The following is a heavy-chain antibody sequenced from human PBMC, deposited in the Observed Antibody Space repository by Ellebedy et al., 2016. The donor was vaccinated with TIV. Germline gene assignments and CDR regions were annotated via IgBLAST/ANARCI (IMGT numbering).Heavy chain of an antibody. V-gene: IGHV3-23*01. CDR2: ISASGGGT. Sequence: PGGSLRLSCAASGLTFNKYVMIWVRQAPGEGLEWVSSISASGGGTYYADSVKGRFTISRDNSKNTLYLLMISLRGEDTAIYYCAKDLAAGTTLRLDYWGQGTLVTVSS. CDR3: AKDLAAGTTLRLDY. D-gene: IGHD1-7*01. J-gene: IGHJ4*02. CDR1: GLTFNKYV.